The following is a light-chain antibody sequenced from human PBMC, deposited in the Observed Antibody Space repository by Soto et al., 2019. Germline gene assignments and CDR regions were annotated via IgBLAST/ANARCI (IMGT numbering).Light chain of an antibody. V-gene: IGLV2-11*01. CDR3: CSYAGRDTLYV. CDR1: STDFGGYNY. J-gene: IGLJ1*01. CDR2: DVS. Sequence: QASLTQPRSVSGAPGQSVTLFRTGTSTDFGGYNYVSWYQQHPGKVPKLMIYDVSKRPSGVPDRFSGSKSGNTASLTISGLQAEDEADYYCCSYAGRDTLYVFGSGTKVTVL.